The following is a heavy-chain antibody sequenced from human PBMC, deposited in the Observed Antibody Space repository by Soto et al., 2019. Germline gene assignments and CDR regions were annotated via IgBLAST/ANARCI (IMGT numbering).Heavy chain of an antibody. J-gene: IGHJ4*02. CDR1: GDSISGGDYY. Sequence: QVQLQESGPGLVKPSQTLSLTCTVSGDSISGGDYYWSWIRQPTGKGLEWIGYLYYSGNTYYNPSLKRRASISVDTSQNQFSLKLSSVTAADTAVYYCARHYDTSGGFDYWGQGTLVTVSS. CDR2: LYYSGNT. CDR3: ARHYDTSGGFDY. D-gene: IGHD3-22*01. V-gene: IGHV4-30-4*01.